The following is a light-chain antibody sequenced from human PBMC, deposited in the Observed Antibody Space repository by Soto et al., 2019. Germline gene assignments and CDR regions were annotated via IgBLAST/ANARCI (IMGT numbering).Light chain of an antibody. Sequence: DSVMTQSPVSLPVTPGEPASITCRSSQSLLYSDGYNYLDWYLQKPGQSPQLLIYLGSNRASGVPDRFSGSGSGTDFTLKISRVEAEDVGVYYCMQALQTPLTFGGGTKVEIK. CDR1: QSLLYSDGYNY. CDR2: LGS. V-gene: IGKV2-28*01. J-gene: IGKJ4*01. CDR3: MQALQTPLT.